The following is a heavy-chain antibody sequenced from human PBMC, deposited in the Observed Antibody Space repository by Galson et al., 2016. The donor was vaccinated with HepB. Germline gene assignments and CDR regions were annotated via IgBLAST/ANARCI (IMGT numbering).Heavy chain of an antibody. CDR1: GFTFSSYA. CDR3: ARSLTLYCISTTCYGNYYGMDV. D-gene: IGHD2-2*01. Sequence: SLRLSCAASGFTFSSYAMHWVRQAPGKGLEYVSAISSNGGSTYYANSVKGRFTISRDNSKNTLYLQTGSLRAEDMAVYYCARSLTLYCISTTCYGNYYGMDVWGQGTTVTVSS. V-gene: IGHV3-64*01. CDR2: ISSNGGST. J-gene: IGHJ6*02.